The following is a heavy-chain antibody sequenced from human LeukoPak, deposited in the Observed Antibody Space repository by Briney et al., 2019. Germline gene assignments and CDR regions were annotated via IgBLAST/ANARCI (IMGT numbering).Heavy chain of an antibody. CDR2: INQSGST. CDR3: ARGMWFDTLFSAFDV. CDR1: GGSFSYYY. V-gene: IGHV4-34*01. D-gene: IGHD3-10*01. J-gene: IGHJ3*01. Sequence: SETLSLTCAVYGGSFSYYYWSWIRQPPEKGLEWIGEINQSGSTNYNPSLKSRVTISLDTSKNQFSLMLTSVTAADTALYYCARGMWFDTLFSAFDVWGQGTMVSVSS.